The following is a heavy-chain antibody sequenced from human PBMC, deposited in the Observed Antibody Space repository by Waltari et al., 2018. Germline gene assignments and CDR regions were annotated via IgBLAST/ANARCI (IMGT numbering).Heavy chain of an antibody. Sequence: EVQLVESGGGLVKPGGSLRLSCAASGFTFSSYSMNWVRQAPGKGMGWVSSIGSSSSYRYYADSVKGRFTISRDNAKNSLYLQMNSLGAEDTAVYYCARDGSGYWGQGTLVTVSS. D-gene: IGHD3-10*01. J-gene: IGHJ4*02. V-gene: IGHV3-21*01. CDR3: ARDGSGY. CDR2: IGSSSSYR. CDR1: GFTFSSYS.